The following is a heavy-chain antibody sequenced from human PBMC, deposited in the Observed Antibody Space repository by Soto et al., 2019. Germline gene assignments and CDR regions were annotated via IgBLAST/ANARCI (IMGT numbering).Heavy chain of an antibody. CDR3: AREGRGYCSSTTCPGI. CDR2: IKGDGSEK. D-gene: IGHD2-2*01. Sequence: GGSLRLSCAASGFTFSNYWMSWVRQAPRKGLEWVANIKGDGSEKYYVDSVKGRFTISSDNAKNSLYLQMDSVRADDTAVYYCAREGRGYCSSTTCPGIWGQGTLVTVSS. V-gene: IGHV3-7*01. CDR1: GFTFSNYW. J-gene: IGHJ4*02.